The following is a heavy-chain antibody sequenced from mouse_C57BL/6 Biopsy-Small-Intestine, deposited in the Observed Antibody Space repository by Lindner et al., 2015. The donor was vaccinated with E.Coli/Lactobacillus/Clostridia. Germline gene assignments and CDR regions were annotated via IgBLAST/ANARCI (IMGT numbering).Heavy chain of an antibody. CDR3: ARGTRMDY. V-gene: IGHV1-82*01. D-gene: IGHD1-1*01. Sequence: VQLQESGPELVKPGASVKISCKASGYAFSNSWMNWVKQRPGEGLEWIGRIYPGDVDTNYSGKFKGKATLTADKSSSTAYIQLSSLTSEDSAVYFCARGTRMDYWGQGTSVTVSS. J-gene: IGHJ4*01. CDR1: GYAFSNSW. CDR2: IYPGDVDT.